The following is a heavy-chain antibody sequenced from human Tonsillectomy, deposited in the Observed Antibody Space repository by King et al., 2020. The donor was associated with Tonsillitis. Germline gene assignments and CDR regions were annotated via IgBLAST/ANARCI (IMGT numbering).Heavy chain of an antibody. J-gene: IGHJ4*02. V-gene: IGHV1-2*02. CDR3: ARGCGDYAWYFES. CDR1: GYTFTGYY. CDR2: INPNSGGT. D-gene: IGHD4-17*01. Sequence: QLVQSGAEVKKPGASVKVSCKASGYTFTGYYMHWVRQAPGQGLEWMGWINPNSGGTYYAQKFQGRVTMTRDTSISTAYMELSRLRSDDTAVYYCARGCGDYAWYFESWGQGTLVTVSS.